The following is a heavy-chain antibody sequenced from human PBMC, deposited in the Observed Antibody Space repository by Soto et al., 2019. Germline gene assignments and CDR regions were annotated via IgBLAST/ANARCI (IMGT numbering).Heavy chain of an antibody. CDR3: ASELSEYCSGGSCQVDY. Sequence: ASVKLSCKASGYTFTSYDINWVRQATGQGLEWMGWMNPNSGNTGYAQKFQGRVTMTRNTSISTAYMELSSLRSEDTAVYYCASELSEYCSGGSCQVDYWGQGTLVTVSS. D-gene: IGHD2-15*01. CDR1: GYTFTSYD. J-gene: IGHJ4*02. V-gene: IGHV1-8*01. CDR2: MNPNSGNT.